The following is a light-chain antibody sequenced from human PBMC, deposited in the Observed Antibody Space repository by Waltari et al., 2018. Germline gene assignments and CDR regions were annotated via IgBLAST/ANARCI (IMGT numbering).Light chain of an antibody. J-gene: IGLJ3*02. V-gene: IGLV3-1*01. Sequence: SYGLTQPPSVSVSPGQTADIPCPGHQLGAKYVCWYQQKPGQSPVFVIYQERKRPSGIPERFSGSNSGNTATLTISGTHAMDEADYYCQAWDSATVVFGGGTKLTVL. CDR2: QER. CDR1: QLGAKY. CDR3: QAWDSATVV.